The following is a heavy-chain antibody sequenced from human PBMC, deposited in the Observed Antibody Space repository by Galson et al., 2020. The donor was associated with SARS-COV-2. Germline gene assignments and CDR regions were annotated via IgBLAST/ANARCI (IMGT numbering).Heavy chain of an antibody. CDR1: GFTLKNYG. Sequence: GESLKISCAATGFTLKNYGMSWVRQAPGKGLEWVSGISGSGGSTDYADSVKGRFTISRDNSKDTVDLQLNSLRAEDTAVYYCAKCGYCTGSSCRYGGIDVWGQGTTVTVSS. J-gene: IGHJ6*02. V-gene: IGHV3-23*01. D-gene: IGHD2-15*01. CDR3: AKCGYCTGSSCRYGGIDV. CDR2: ISGSGGST.